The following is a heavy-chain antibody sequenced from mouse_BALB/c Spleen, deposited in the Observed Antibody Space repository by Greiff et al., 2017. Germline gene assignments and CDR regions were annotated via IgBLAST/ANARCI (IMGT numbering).Heavy chain of an antibody. V-gene: IGHV3-2*02. CDR1: GYSITSDYA. D-gene: IGHD1-1*01. CDR2: ISYSGST. CDR3: ARMAYGSSYDFDY. Sequence: EVQLQQSGPGLVKPSQSLSLTCTVTGYSITSDYAWNWIRQFPGNKLEWMGYISYSGSTSYNPSLKSRISITRDTSKNQFFLQLNSVTTEDTATYYCARMAYGSSYDFDYWGQGTTLTVSS. J-gene: IGHJ2*01.